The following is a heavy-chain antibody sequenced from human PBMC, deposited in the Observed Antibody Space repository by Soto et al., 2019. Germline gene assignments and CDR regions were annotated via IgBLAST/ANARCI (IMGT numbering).Heavy chain of an antibody. CDR3: SKGERSRSWYVDY. Sequence: EVQLLESGGGLVQPGGSLRLSCAASGFTFSSYAMSWVRQAPGKGVEWVSAISGSGGSTYYADSVKGRFTISRDNSKNTLYLQMNSLRAEDTAVEYCSKGERSRSWYVDYWGQGTLVTVSS. J-gene: IGHJ4*02. D-gene: IGHD6-13*01. V-gene: IGHV3-23*01. CDR1: GFTFSSYA. CDR2: ISGSGGST.